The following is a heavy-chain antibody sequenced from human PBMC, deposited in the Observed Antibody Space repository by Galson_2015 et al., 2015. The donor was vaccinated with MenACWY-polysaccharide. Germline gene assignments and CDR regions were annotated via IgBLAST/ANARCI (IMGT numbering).Heavy chain of an antibody. D-gene: IGHD1-26*01. CDR1: GDSVSSNSAA. J-gene: IGHJ3*02. V-gene: IGHV6-1*01. Sequence: AISGDSVSSNSAAWNWIRQSPSRGLGWLGRTYYRSKWYNDYAVSVKSRITINPDTSKNQFSLQLNSVTPEDTAVYYCARDKGGATLLADAFDIWGQGTMVTVSS. CDR3: ARDKGGATLLADAFDI. CDR2: TYYRSKWYN.